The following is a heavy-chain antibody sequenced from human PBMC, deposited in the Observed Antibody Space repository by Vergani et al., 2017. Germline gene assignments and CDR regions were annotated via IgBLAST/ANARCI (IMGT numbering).Heavy chain of an antibody. V-gene: IGHV1-3*01. D-gene: IGHD3-16*02. CDR1: GYTFTSYA. CDR3: AREGFYDYVWESYRLRGGYYFDY. Sequence: QVQLVQSGAEVKKPGASVKVSCKASGYTFTSYAMHWVRQAPGQRLEWMGWNNAGNGNTKYSQKFQGRVTITRDTSASTTYMELSSLRSEDTAVYYCAREGFYDYVWESYRLRGGYYFDYWGQGTLVTVSS. CDR2: NNAGNGNT. J-gene: IGHJ4*02.